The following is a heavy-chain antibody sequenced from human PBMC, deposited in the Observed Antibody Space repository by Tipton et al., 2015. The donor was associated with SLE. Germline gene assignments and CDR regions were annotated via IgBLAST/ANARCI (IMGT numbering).Heavy chain of an antibody. D-gene: IGHD3-10*01. CDR2: ITSDDTI. V-gene: IGHV3-48*01. CDR1: GFTFSSYT. Sequence: SLRLSCAASGFTFSSYTMSWVRQGPGKGLEWVSDITSDDTIDYADSVKGRFTVSRDDVKNSLYLQMNSLRAEDTAVYYCARGYASGTYYVWGQGTLVTVSS. J-gene: IGHJ4*02. CDR3: ARGYASGTYYV.